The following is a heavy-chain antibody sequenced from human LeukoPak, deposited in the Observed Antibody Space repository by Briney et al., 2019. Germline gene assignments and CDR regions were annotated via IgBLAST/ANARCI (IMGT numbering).Heavy chain of an antibody. V-gene: IGHV1-8*03. CDR2: MNPNSGNT. CDR3: ARGGDSSGWYLYFDL. J-gene: IGHJ2*01. D-gene: IGHD6-19*01. CDR1: GYTFTSYD. Sequence: ASVKVSCKASGYTFTSYDINWVRQATGQGLEWMGWMNPNSGNTGYAQKFQGRVTITRNTSISTAYMELSSLRSEDTAVYYCARGGDSSGWYLYFDLWGRGTLVTVSS.